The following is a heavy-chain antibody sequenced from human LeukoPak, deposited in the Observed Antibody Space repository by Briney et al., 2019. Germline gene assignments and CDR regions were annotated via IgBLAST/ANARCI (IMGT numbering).Heavy chain of an antibody. J-gene: IGHJ4*02. CDR3: AKVGTSSWYGNFDY. Sequence: GGSLRLSCAASGFTFSSYSMNWVRQAPGKGLEWVSSISSSSSYIYYADSVKGRFTISRDNAKNSLYLQMNSLRAEDTAVYYCAKVGTSSWYGNFDYWGQGTLVTVSS. CDR1: GFTFSSYS. CDR2: ISSSSSYI. V-gene: IGHV3-21*04. D-gene: IGHD6-13*01.